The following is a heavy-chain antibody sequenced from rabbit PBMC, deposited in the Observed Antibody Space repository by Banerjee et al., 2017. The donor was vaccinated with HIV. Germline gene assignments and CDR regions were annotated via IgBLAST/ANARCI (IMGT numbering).Heavy chain of an antibody. V-gene: IGHV1S40*01. CDR1: GFSFSSSYW. Sequence: QSLEESGGDLVKPGASLTLTCTASGFSFSSSYWICWVRQAPGKGLEWIGYITYGGSAFYASWAKGRFSISRTSSTTVTLQMTSLTAADTATYFCARDRHGSSSGWNFGLWGPGTLVTVS. CDR2: ITYGGSA. CDR3: ARDRHGSSSGWNFGL. D-gene: IGHD1-1*01. J-gene: IGHJ4*01.